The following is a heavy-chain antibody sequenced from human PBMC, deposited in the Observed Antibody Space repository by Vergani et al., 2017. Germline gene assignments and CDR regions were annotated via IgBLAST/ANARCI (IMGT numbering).Heavy chain of an antibody. CDR2: ISGSGGST. CDR1: GFTFSSYA. J-gene: IGHJ4*02. CDR3: AMAGGGGSYRIFDY. D-gene: IGHD1-26*01. Sequence: EVQLLESGGGLVQPGGSLRLSFAASGFTFSSYAMSWVLQAPGKGLEWVSAISGSGGSTYYADSVKGRFTISRDNSKNTLYLQMNSLRAEDTAVYYCAMAGGGGSYRIFDYWGQGTLVTVSS. V-gene: IGHV3-23*01.